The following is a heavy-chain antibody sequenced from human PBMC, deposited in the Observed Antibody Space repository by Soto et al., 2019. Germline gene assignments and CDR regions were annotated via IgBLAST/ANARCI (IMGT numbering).Heavy chain of an antibody. V-gene: IGHV4-39*01. CDR1: GGSISSSSYY. Sequence: ETLSLTCTVSGGSISSSSYYWGWIRQPPGKGLEWIGSIYYSGSTYYNPSLKSRVTISVDTSKNQFSLKLSSVTAADTAVYYCATFLPGLYSSSWSRPDWGQGTLVTVSS. CDR3: ATFLPGLYSSSWSRPD. D-gene: IGHD6-13*01. CDR2: IYYSGST. J-gene: IGHJ4*02.